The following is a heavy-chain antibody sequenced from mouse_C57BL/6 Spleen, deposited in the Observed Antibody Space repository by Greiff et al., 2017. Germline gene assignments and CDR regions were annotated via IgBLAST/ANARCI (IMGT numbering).Heavy chain of an antibody. D-gene: IGHD3-1*01. CDR3: ARGGTERGSYYFDY. V-gene: IGHV1-18*01. CDR2: INPNNGGT. CDR1: GYTFTDYN. Sequence: VQLQQSGPELVKPGASVKIPCKASGYTFTDYNMDWVKQSHGKSLEWIGDINPNNGGTIYNQKFKGKATLTVDKSSSTAYMELRSLTSEDTAVYYCARGGTERGSYYFDYWGQGTTLTVSS. J-gene: IGHJ2*01.